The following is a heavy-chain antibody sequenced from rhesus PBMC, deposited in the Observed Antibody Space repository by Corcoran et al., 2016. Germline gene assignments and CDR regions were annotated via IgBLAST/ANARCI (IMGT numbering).Heavy chain of an antibody. CDR3: AREAVVGVDV. J-gene: IGHJ5-2*02. CDR1: GGSIRSGYYY. Sequence: QVQLQESGPGVVTPSETLSLTCAVSGGSIRSGYYYWSWIRQPPGKGLEWIGGIYSNSESTNYNPSLKSRVTISKDTSKNQFSLKLSSVTAADTAVYYCAREAVVGVDVWGRGVLVTVSS. V-gene: IGHV4S12*01. D-gene: IGHD3-16*01. CDR2: IYSNSEST.